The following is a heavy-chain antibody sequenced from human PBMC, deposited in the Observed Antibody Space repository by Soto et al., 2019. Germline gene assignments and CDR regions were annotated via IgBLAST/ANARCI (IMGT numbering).Heavy chain of an antibody. V-gene: IGHV4-59*08. Sequence: TSETLSLTCTVSGGSISSYYWSWIRQPPGKGLEWIGYIYYGGSTNYNPSLKSRVTISVDTSKNQFSLKLSSVTAADTAVYYCARPGRYYDSSGYSVWGQGTLVTVSS. CDR2: IYYGGST. CDR3: ARPGRYYDSSGYSV. CDR1: GGSISSYY. J-gene: IGHJ4*02. D-gene: IGHD3-22*01.